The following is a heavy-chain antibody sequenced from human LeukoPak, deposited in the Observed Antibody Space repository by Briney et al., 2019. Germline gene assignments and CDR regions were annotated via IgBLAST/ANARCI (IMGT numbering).Heavy chain of an antibody. CDR2: IYYSGST. CDR3: ARGGTSIAVAGTGIYYYYGMDV. V-gene: IGHV4-61*01. D-gene: IGHD6-19*01. Sequence: SETLSLTCTVSGGSFSSGSYYWSWIRQPPGKGLEWIGYIYYSGSTNYNPSLKSRVTISVDTSKNQFSLKLSSVTAADTAVYYCARGGTSIAVAGTGIYYYYGMDVWGQGTTVTVSS. J-gene: IGHJ6*02. CDR1: GGSFSSGSYY.